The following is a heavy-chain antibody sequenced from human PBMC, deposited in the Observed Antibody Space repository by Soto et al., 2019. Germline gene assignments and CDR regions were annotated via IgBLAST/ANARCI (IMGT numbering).Heavy chain of an antibody. Sequence: ASVKVSCKASGYTFTSYAMHWVRQAPGQRLEWMGWINAGNGNTKYSQKFQGRVTITRDTSASTAYMELSSLRSEDTAVYYCARGPPVRGVKGLYNWFDPWGQGTLVTVSS. CDR1: GYTFTSYA. D-gene: IGHD3-10*01. V-gene: IGHV1-3*01. CDR2: INAGNGNT. J-gene: IGHJ5*02. CDR3: ARGPPVRGVKGLYNWFDP.